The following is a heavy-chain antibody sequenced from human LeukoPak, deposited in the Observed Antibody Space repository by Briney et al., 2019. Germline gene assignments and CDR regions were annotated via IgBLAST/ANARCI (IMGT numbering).Heavy chain of an antibody. CDR3: AKGIYSSGWSYFDY. J-gene: IGHJ4*01. V-gene: IGHV3-23*01. CDR1: GFTFSNSA. Sequence: GGSLRLSCAASGFTFSNSAMSWVRQAPGKGLEWVSTLSGSGITTYYADSVKGRFTISRDNSKNTLYLQMNTLRAGDSALYYCAKGIYSSGWSYFDYRGHGTLVPVSA. CDR2: LSGSGITT. D-gene: IGHD6-19*01.